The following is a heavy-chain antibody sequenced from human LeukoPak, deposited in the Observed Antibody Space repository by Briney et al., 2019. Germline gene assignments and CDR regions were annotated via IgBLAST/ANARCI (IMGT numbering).Heavy chain of an antibody. Sequence: PSETLSLTCTVSGGSISSSSYCWGWIRQPPGKGLEWIGSIYYSGSTYYNPSLKSRVTISVDTSKNQFSLKLSSVTAADTAVYYCARGYDSSLIWSYWGQGTLVTVSS. V-gene: IGHV4-39*01. J-gene: IGHJ4*02. D-gene: IGHD3-22*01. CDR2: IYYSGST. CDR1: GGSISSSSYC. CDR3: ARGYDSSLIWSY.